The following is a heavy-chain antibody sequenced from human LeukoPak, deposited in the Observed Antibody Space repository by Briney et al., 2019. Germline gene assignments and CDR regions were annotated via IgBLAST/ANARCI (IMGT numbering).Heavy chain of an antibody. CDR1: GFTFSSYW. CDR2: IKQDGSEK. V-gene: IGHV3-7*01. D-gene: IGHD4-17*01. Sequence: GGSLRLSCAASGFTFSSYWMSWVRQAPGKGLEWVANIKQDGSEKYYVDSVKGRFTISRDNAKNSLYLQMNSLRAEDTAVYYCARDKVGDYGDYYFDYWGQGTLVTVSS. J-gene: IGHJ4*02. CDR3: ARDKVGDYGDYYFDY.